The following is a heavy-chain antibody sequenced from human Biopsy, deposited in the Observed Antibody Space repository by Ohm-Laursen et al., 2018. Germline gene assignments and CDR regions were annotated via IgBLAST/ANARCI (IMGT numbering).Heavy chain of an antibody. Sequence: PSLTCNVSGGSTNDYFWSWIRQPAGETLEWIGRIYSSGGSSYNPSLKSRISMSMDTSNNQFSLTLTSVTAADTAVYYCARTPGKAVAGRFLDLWGRGTLVTVSS. V-gene: IGHV4-4*07. CDR2: IYSSGGS. CDR1: GGSTNDYF. CDR3: ARTPGKAVAGRFLDL. J-gene: IGHJ2*01. D-gene: IGHD6-19*01.